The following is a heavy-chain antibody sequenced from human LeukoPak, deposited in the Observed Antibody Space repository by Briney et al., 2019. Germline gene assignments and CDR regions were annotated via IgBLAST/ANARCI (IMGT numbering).Heavy chain of an antibody. CDR1: AYTFTGYY. J-gene: IGHJ4*02. Sequence: PSVKVSCKASAYTFTGYYMHWVRQAPGQGFEWMGIISPSGGSTTYAQRFQGRVTMTRDTSTSTVYMELSSLRYEDRAVYYCARSDSSASLYYFEYWGQGTLVTVSS. D-gene: IGHD3-22*01. CDR3: ARSDSSASLYYFEY. V-gene: IGHV1-46*01. CDR2: ISPSGGST.